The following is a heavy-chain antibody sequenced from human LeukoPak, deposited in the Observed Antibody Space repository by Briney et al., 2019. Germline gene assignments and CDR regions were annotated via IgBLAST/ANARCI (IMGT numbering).Heavy chain of an antibody. CDR2: INPNTGDT. CDR1: GYTFTAYY. CDR3: ASYPRYVSTPPFDY. Sequence: ASVKVSCKASGYTFTAYYLHWVRQAPGQRLEWMEWINPNTGDTESAQNFQGRVTMTRDTTISTAYLELTRLTSDDTAVYYCASYPRYVSTPPFDYWGQGTLVTVSS. J-gene: IGHJ4*02. D-gene: IGHD2-15*01. V-gene: IGHV1-2*02.